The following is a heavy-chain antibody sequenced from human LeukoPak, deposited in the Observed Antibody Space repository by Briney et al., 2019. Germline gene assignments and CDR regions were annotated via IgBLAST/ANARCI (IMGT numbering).Heavy chain of an antibody. D-gene: IGHD6-19*01. CDR1: GYTFTNYD. CDR3: ARGAWYNSAYTALHYFDY. J-gene: IGHJ4*02. V-gene: IGHV1-8*01. Sequence: ASVKVSCKASGYTFTNYDINWVRQATGQGLEWMGWMNPNNGNAGYAQKFQDKVTMTRDTSISTAYMELSSLRSEDTAIYYCARGAWYNSAYTALHYFDYWGQGALVTVSS. CDR2: MNPNNGNA.